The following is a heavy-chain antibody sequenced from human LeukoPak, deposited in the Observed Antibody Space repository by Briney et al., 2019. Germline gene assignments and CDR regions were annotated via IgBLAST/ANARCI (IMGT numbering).Heavy chain of an antibody. V-gene: IGHV1-2*06. J-gene: IGHJ3*02. Sequence: ASVKVSCKASGYSFIAYYMHWVRQAPGQGLEWMGRINPHTGVTNYAQNFQGRVTMTRDTSITTAYMELSRLRSDDTAVYYCATARLWFEGPFDIWGQGTMVTVSS. CDR2: INPHTGVT. CDR3: ATARLWFEGPFDI. D-gene: IGHD3-10*01. CDR1: GYSFIAYY.